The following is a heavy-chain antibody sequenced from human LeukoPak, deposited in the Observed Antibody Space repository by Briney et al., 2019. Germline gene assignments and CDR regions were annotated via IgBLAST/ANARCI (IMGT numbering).Heavy chain of an antibody. CDR1: GGTFSSYA. D-gene: IGHD3-22*01. CDR3: ARERNYYDSSGYYGRVDY. Sequence: SCKASGGTFSSYAMSWVRQAPGKGLEWVSAISGSGGSTYYADSVKGRFTISRDNSKNTLYLQMNSLRAEDTAVYYCARERNYYDSSGYYGRVDYWGQGTLVTVSS. J-gene: IGHJ4*02. V-gene: IGHV3-23*01. CDR2: ISGSGGST.